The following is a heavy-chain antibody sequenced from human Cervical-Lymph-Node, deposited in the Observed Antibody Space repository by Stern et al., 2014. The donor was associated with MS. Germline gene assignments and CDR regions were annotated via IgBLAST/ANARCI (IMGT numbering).Heavy chain of an antibody. D-gene: IGHD2-8*02. CDR1: GYDFTRYW. CDR3: ARVGSGGYYYGLDV. V-gene: IGHV5-51*01. CDR2: IYPDDSHA. J-gene: IGHJ6*02. Sequence: DQLVQSGGEMKKPGESLRISCKGSGYDFTRYWIGWVRQMPGKGLEWMGVIYPDDSHARYSPSFQGRITISADKSISTAYLQWPSLKASDSALYYCARVGSGGYYYGLDVWGQGTTVIVSS.